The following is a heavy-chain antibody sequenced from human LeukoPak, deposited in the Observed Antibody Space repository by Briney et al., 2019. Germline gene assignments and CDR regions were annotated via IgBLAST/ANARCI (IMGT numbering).Heavy chain of an antibody. CDR1: GGSISNYY. V-gene: IGHV4-59*08. D-gene: IGHD4-17*01. J-gene: IGHJ4*02. Sequence: SETLSLTCTVSGGSISNYYWSWIRQPPAKGLEWIGYIYYSGSTNYNPSLKSRVTISIDTSKHQFSLKLSPVTAADTAVYYCARRDYGSKVDYWGQGTLVTVSS. CDR3: ARRDYGSKVDY. CDR2: IYYSGST.